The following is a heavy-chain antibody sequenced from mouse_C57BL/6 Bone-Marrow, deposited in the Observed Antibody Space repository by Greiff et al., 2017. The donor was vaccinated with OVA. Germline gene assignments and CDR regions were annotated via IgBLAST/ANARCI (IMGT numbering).Heavy chain of an antibody. CDR1: GYTFTDYY. CDR3: ARGDGSVFDY. Sequence: QVHVKQSGAELVRPGASVKLSCKASGYTFTDYYINWVKQRPGQGLEWIARIYPGSGNTYYNEKFKGKATLTAEKSSSTAYMQLSSLTSEDSAVYFCARGDGSVFDYWGQGTTLTVSS. V-gene: IGHV1-76*01. J-gene: IGHJ2*01. CDR2: IYPGSGNT. D-gene: IGHD1-1*01.